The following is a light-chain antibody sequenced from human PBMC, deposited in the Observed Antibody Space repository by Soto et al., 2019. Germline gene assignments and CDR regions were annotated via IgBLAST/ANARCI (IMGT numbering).Light chain of an antibody. CDR3: SSYTSSSALVV. Sequence: QSALTQPASVSGSPGQSITISCTGTSSDVGGYKYVSWYQQHPGKAPKLMIYDVSNRPSGISNRFSASKSGKTASLTISGLQAEDEAEYYCSSYTSSSALVVFGGGTKLTVL. J-gene: IGLJ2*01. CDR1: SSDVGGYKY. CDR2: DVS. V-gene: IGLV2-14*01.